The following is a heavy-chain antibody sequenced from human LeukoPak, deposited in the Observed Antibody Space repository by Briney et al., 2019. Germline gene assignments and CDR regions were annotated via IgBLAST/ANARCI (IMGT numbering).Heavy chain of an antibody. V-gene: IGHV4-59*08. CDR3: ARRATALDY. CDR1: AGSISRYY. D-gene: IGHD6-13*01. Sequence: SETLSLTCTGSAGSISRYYWSWIRQPPGKGLEWIGYFHYSGNTNYNPSLSSRVTMSVDTSKNQFSLRLNSVTAADTAVYYCARRATALDYWGQGTLVTVSS. CDR2: FHYSGNT. J-gene: IGHJ4*02.